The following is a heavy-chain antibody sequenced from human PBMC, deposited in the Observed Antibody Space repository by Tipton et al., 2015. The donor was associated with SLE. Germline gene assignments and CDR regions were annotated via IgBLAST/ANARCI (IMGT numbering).Heavy chain of an antibody. CDR1: GGSVSSGSYY. CDR3: TTLEVGATWRDY. CDR2: IKRKTDGGTT. J-gene: IGHJ4*02. V-gene: IGHV3-15*01. D-gene: IGHD1-26*01. Sequence: GLVKPSETLSLTCTVSGGSVSSGSYYWSWIRQPPGKGLEWVGRIKRKTDGGTTDYAAPVKGRFTISRDDSKNTLYLQMNSLKTEDTAVYYCTTLEVGATWRDYWGQGTLVTVSS.